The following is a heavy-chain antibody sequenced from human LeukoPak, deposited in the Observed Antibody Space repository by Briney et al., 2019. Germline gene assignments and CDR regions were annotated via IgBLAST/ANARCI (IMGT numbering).Heavy chain of an antibody. CDR3: AREYSDSYGVIGHFDY. J-gene: IGHJ4*02. Sequence: GGSLRLSCAASESTFRNFAMHWVRQTPDKGLEWVALISFDGVTTYYADSVRGRFTISRDNSKNTLFLQMNSLRGEDTAVYYCAREYSDSYGVIGHFDYWGQGTLVPVSS. D-gene: IGHD2-21*01. V-gene: IGHV3-30-3*01. CDR2: ISFDGVTT. CDR1: ESTFRNFA.